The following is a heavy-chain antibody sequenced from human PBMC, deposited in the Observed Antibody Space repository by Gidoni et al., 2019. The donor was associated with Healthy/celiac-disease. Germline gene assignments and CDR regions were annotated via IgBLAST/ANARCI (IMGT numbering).Heavy chain of an antibody. CDR1: GGSISSGGYY. V-gene: IGHV4-31*03. J-gene: IGHJ4*02. D-gene: IGHD1-26*01. CDR3: AREIVSGSQYFDY. Sequence: QVQLQESGPGLVKPSQTLSLTCTVSGGSISSGGYYWSWIRQHPGKGLEWIGYTYYSGGTYYNPSLKSRVTISVDTSKNQFSLKLSSVTAADTAVYYCAREIVSGSQYFDYWGQGTLVTVSS. CDR2: TYYSGGT.